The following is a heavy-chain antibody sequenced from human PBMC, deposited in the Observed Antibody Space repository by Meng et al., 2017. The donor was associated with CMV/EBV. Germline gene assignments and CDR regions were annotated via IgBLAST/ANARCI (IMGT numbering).Heavy chain of an antibody. CDR1: GFTFSSYD. CDR3: AKPYGMDV. V-gene: IGHV3-13*03. CDR2: IGTAGDT. Sequence: GGSLRLSCAACGFTFSSYDMHWVRQATGKGLEWVSAIGTAGDTYYPGSVKGQFTISRDNSKNTLYLQMNSLRAEDTAVYYCAKPYGMDVWGQGTTVTVSS. J-gene: IGHJ6*02.